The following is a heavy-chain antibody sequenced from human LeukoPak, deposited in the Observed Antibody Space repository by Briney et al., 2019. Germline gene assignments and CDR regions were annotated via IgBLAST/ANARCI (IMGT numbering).Heavy chain of an antibody. D-gene: IGHD1-20*01. CDR3: ARDPRAVTGTTGY. Sequence: GGSLRLSCAASGFTFSSYAMHWVRQAPGKGLEWVAVISYDGSNKYYADSVKGRFTISRDNSKNTLYLQMNSLRAEDTAVYYCARDPRAVTGTTGYWGQGTLVTVSS. J-gene: IGHJ4*02. V-gene: IGHV3-30*04. CDR1: GFTFSSYA. CDR2: ISYDGSNK.